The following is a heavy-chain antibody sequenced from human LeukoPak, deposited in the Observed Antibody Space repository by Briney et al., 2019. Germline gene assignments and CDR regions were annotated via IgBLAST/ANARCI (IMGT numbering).Heavy chain of an antibody. J-gene: IGHJ4*02. D-gene: IGHD4-17*01. CDR2: INHSGST. CDR3: ARGYGDYRY. V-gene: IGHV4-34*01. Sequence: SETLSLTCAVYGGSFSGYYWSWIRQPPGKGLEWIGEINHSGSTNYNPSLKSRVTISVDTSKNQFSLKLSSVTAADTAVYYCARGYGDYRYWGQGTLVTVPS. CDR1: GGSFSGYY.